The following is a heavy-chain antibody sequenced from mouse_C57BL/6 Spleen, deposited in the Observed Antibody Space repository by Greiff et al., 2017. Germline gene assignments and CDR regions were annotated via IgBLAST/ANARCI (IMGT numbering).Heavy chain of an antibody. CDR2: ISYDGSN. Sequence: EVQLVESGPGLVKPSQSLSLTCSVTGYSITSGYYWNWIRQFPGNKLEWMGYISYDGSNNYNPSLKNRISITRDTSKNQFFLKLNSVTTEDTATYYCARDGGMGYWGQGTSVTVSS. J-gene: IGHJ4*01. CDR1: GYSITSGYY. V-gene: IGHV3-6*01. CDR3: ARDGGMGY.